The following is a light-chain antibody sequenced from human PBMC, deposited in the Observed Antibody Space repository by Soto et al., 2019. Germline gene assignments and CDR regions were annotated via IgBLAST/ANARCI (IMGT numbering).Light chain of an antibody. V-gene: IGKV3-20*01. J-gene: IGKJ2*01. CDR1: QNVDNNF. CDR3: QQYGSLPYT. CDR2: GAS. Sequence: ENVLTQSPGTLSLSPGERATLSCRASQNVDNNFLAWYQHKPGQPPRLLIFGASIRAAGIPDRFSGSGSVTDFTLSISRLEPEDFVVYHCQQYGSLPYTFGQGTKLDI.